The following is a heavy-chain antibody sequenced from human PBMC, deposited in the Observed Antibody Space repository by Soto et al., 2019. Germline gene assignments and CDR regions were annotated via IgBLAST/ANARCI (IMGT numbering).Heavy chain of an antibody. V-gene: IGHV3-9*01. CDR3: ARGLSAVPAYLDC. D-gene: IGHD2-2*01. CDR1: GFTFDDYV. J-gene: IGHJ4*01. Sequence: EVQLVESGGGLVQPGRSLRLSCVASGFTFDDYVMHWVRQVPGKGLEWVSGIRWNSGNIDYADSVKGRFTISRDNAMNSLYLQINILRPEDTALYYCARGLSAVPAYLDCWGHGNLVTVSS. CDR2: IRWNSGNI.